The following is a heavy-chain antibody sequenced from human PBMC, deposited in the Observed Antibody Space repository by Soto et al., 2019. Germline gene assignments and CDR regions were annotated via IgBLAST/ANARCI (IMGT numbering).Heavy chain of an antibody. CDR2: IKPDGSEK. Sequence: PGGSLRLSCAASGFTFSTYWMSWVRQAPGKGLEWVANIKPDGSEKWYVDSVKGRFTISRDNAKNSLYLQMNSLRAEDTAVYFCARGDYHDTSGPFSDAFDIWGQGTMVTVS. V-gene: IGHV3-7*04. D-gene: IGHD3-22*01. J-gene: IGHJ3*02. CDR1: GFTFSTYW. CDR3: ARGDYHDTSGPFSDAFDI.